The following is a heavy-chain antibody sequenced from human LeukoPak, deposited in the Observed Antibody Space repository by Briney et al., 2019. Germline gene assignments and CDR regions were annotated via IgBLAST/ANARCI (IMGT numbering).Heavy chain of an antibody. Sequence: PGGSLRLSCAASGFTFSSYWMSLVRQARGKGLEWVANIIQDGSEKYYVDSVRGRFTISRDNAKGSLYLQMTNLRAEDTAVYYCATDSFSFGDLNPGPWGQGTLVTVSS. CDR2: IIQDGSEK. CDR3: ATDSFSFGDLNPGP. J-gene: IGHJ5*02. CDR1: GFTFSSYW. V-gene: IGHV3-7*01. D-gene: IGHD3-16*01.